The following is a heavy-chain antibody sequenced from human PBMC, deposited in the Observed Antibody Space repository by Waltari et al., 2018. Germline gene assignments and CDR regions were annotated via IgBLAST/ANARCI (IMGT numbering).Heavy chain of an antibody. D-gene: IGHD2-21*01. CDR2: VSSRGAAA. CDR1: GFTFRDYA. J-gene: IGHJ4*02. V-gene: IGHV3-23*01. CDR3: AKRGAPGELWFFDY. Sequence: EVQLLESGGGLVQPGGSLRLSCTVSGFTFRDYARAWVRQAPGKGLEGVAVVSSRGAAAYNADSVKGRYSIPRDNSRNTLYLQMNSLGAEDTDMYYCAKRGAPGELWFFDYWGQGNLVTVSS.